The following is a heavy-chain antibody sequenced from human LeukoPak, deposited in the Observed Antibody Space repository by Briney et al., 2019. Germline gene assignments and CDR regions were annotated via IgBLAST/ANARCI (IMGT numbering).Heavy chain of an antibody. CDR1: GRSISSYY. Sequence: SETLSLTCTVSGRSISSYYWSWIRQPAGKGLEWIGRIYTSGSTNSNPSLKSRVTMSVDTSKNQFSLKLSSVTAADTAVYYCARVPFNSSSWYTFDYWGQGTLVTVSS. CDR2: IYTSGST. D-gene: IGHD6-13*01. CDR3: ARVPFNSSSWYTFDY. J-gene: IGHJ4*02. V-gene: IGHV4-4*07.